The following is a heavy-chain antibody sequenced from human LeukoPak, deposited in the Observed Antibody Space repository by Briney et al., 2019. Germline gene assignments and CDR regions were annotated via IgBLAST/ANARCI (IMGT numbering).Heavy chain of an antibody. Sequence: TGGSLRLSCAASGFTFSNSAMNWVRQAPGKGLEWVSSINDVSSHIYYADSVKGRFTISRNNANNSVSLQMNNLRAEDTVVYYCARDSTYYLRYGYFDSWGQGILVTVSS. CDR1: GFTFSNSA. CDR2: INDVSSHI. V-gene: IGHV3-21*06. J-gene: IGHJ4*02. D-gene: IGHD3-22*01. CDR3: ARDSTYYLRYGYFDS.